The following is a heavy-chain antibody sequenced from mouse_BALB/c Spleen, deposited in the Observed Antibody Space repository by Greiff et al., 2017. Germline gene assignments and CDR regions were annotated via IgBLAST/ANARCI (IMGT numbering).Heavy chain of an antibody. CDR1: GFNIKDTY. J-gene: IGHJ4*01. CDR2: IDPANGNT. CDR3: ARGPLRYAMDY. Sequence: LVESGAELVKPGASVKLSCTASGFNIKDTYMHWVKQRPEQGLEWIGRIDPANGNTKYDPKFQGKATITADTSSNTAYLQLSSLTSEDTAVYYCARGPLRYAMDYWGQGTSVTVSS. V-gene: IGHV14-3*02. D-gene: IGHD2-12*01.